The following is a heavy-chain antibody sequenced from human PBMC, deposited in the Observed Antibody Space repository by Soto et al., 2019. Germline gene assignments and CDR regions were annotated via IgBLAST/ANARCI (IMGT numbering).Heavy chain of an antibody. D-gene: IGHD3-3*01. CDR1: GYTFTGYY. V-gene: IGHV1-2*02. CDR2: IIPDSGAT. J-gene: IGHJ5*02. Sequence: ASVNVSCKASGYTFTGYYIHWVRQAPGQGLEWMGWIIPDSGATNYTQKFQGRVTMTSETSTNTAFLELSRLRSDDTAVYFCARGDRISIFGVINRLDPWGQGTLVTVSS. CDR3: ARGDRISIFGVINRLDP.